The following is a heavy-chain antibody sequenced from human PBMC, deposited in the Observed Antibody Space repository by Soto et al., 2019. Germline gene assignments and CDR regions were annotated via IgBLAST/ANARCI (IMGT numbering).Heavy chain of an antibody. CDR2: ISAYNGNT. V-gene: IGHV1-18*01. CDR1: GYTFTSYG. Sequence: ASVKVSCKASGYTFTSYGISWVRQAPGQGLEWMGWISAYNGNTNYAQKLQGRVTMTTDTSTSTAYMELRSLRSGDTAVYYCACTRDGYNYAYWGQGTLVTVSS. CDR3: ACTRDGYNYAY. D-gene: IGHD5-12*01. J-gene: IGHJ4*02.